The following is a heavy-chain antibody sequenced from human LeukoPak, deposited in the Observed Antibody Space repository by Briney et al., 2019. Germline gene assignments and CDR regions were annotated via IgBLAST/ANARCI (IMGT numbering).Heavy chain of an antibody. CDR2: INPNSGNT. J-gene: IGHJ6*03. CDR3: ARRGHGYSYGYDYYYMDV. D-gene: IGHD5-18*01. V-gene: IGHV1-8*03. Sequence: ASVKVSCKASGYTFTGYYMHWVRQAPGQGLEWMGWINPNSGNTGYAQKFQGRVTITRNTSISTAYMGLSSLRSEDTAVYYCARRGHGYSYGYDYYYMDVWGKGTTVTVSS. CDR1: GYTFTGYY.